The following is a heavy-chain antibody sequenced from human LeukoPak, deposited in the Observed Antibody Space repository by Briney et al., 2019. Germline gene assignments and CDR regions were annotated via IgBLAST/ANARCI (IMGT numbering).Heavy chain of an antibody. D-gene: IGHD5-18*01. J-gene: IGHJ6*03. V-gene: IGHV4-59*02. Sequence: SETLSLTCTVSGGSVSGYYWSWIRQPPGKGLQWIGYIYYSGSTNYNPSLKSRLTISVDTSKNQFSLKLTSVTAADTAVYYCARTTEGGYTYDYFYYYYMDVWGKGTTVTISS. CDR3: ARTTEGGYTYDYFYYYYMDV. CDR1: GGSVSGYY. CDR2: IYYSGST.